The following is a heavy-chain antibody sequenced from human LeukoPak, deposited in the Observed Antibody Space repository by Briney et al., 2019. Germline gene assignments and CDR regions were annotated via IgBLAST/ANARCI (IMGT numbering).Heavy chain of an antibody. V-gene: IGHV3-48*03. CDR3: ARLEMATVDY. J-gene: IGHJ4*02. CDR1: GFTFSSYE. Sequence: GGSLRLSCAASGFTFSSYEMNWVRQAPGKGLEWVSYISSSGSTIYYADSVKGRITISRDNAKNSLYLQMNSLRAEDTAVYYCARLEMATVDYWGQGTLVTVSS. D-gene: IGHD5-24*01. CDR2: ISSSGSTI.